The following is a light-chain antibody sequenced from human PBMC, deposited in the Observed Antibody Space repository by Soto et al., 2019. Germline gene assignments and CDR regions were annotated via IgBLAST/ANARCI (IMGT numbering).Light chain of an antibody. V-gene: IGKV3-20*01. Sequence: SSPGERATHSCRDSQSVSSSYLAWYQQKPGQAPRLLIYGASSRATGIPDRFSGSGSGTDFTLTISRLEPEDFAVYYCQQYGSSPRTFGQGTKV. CDR3: QQYGSSPRT. CDR2: GAS. CDR1: QSVSSSY. J-gene: IGKJ1*01.